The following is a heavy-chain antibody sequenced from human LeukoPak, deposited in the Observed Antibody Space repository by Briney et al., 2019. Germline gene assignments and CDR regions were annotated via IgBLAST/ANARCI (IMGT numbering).Heavy chain of an antibody. D-gene: IGHD6-6*01. Sequence: PSKTLSLTCTVSGGSITSYFFTWIRQPAGKGLEWIGRIYVSGSTNYSPSLKSRVTMSVDTSKNQFSLNLTSVTAADTAVYYCAARLKAGGKAARLIGNAFDVWGQGTMVTVSS. CDR3: AARLKAGGKAARLIGNAFDV. V-gene: IGHV4-4*07. CDR2: IYVSGST. J-gene: IGHJ3*01. CDR1: GGSITSYF.